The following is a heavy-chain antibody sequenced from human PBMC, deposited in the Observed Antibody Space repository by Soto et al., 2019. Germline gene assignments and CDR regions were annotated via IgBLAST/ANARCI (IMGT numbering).Heavy chain of an antibody. D-gene: IGHD3-9*01. Sequence: QVTLKASGPVLVKPTETLTLTCTVSGFSLSNARMGVRWIRQPPGKALEWLAHIFSNDEKSYSTSLKSRPTIAKDTSKSQVVLTMTNMDPVNTATYYCARITRYYDILAGYNDYCGQGTPVTVSS. CDR3: ARITRYYDILAGYNDY. CDR2: IFSNDEK. V-gene: IGHV2-26*01. CDR1: GFSLSNARMG. J-gene: IGHJ4*02.